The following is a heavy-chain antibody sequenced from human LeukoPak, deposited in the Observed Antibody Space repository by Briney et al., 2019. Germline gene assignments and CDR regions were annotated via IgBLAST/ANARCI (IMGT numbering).Heavy chain of an antibody. V-gene: IGHV4-4*07. CDR1: GGSISSYY. Sequence: PSETLSLTCTVSGGSISSYYWSWIRQPAGRGLEWIGRIYTSGSTNYNPSLKSRVTMSVDTSKNQFSLKLSSVTASDTAVYYCAGGLQLPISPAYYYYYYMDVWGKGTTVTVSS. D-gene: IGHD2-2*01. CDR3: AGGLQLPISPAYYYYYYMDV. J-gene: IGHJ6*03. CDR2: IYTSGST.